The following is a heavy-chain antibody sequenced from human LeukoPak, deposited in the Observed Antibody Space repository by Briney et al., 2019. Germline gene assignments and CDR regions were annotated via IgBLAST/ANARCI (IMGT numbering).Heavy chain of an antibody. CDR3: AGEGDYWHRFDY. CDR2: IYYSGST. J-gene: IGHJ4*02. CDR1: GGSISSYY. Sequence: SETLSLTCTVSGGSISSYYWNWIRQPPGKGLEWIGYIYYSGSTNYNPSLKSRVTISVDTSKNQFSLKLTSVTAADTAVYYCAGEGDYWHRFDYWGQGTLVTVSS. V-gene: IGHV4-59*01. D-gene: IGHD4-17*01.